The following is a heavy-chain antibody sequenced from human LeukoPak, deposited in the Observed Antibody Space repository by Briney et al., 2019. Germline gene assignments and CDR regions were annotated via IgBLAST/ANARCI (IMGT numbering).Heavy chain of an antibody. CDR1: GFTFSNYW. J-gene: IGHJ4*02. V-gene: IGHV3-74*01. CDR2: INTDGSTT. D-gene: IGHD4-23*01. CDR3: ARGNYGGNVYDS. Sequence: PGGSLRLSCAASGFTFSNYWMHWVRQAPGKGLVWVSHINTDGSTTTYADSVKGRFTISRDNAMNTLCLQMNSLRAEDTAVYFCARGNYGGNVYDSWGQGTLVTVSS.